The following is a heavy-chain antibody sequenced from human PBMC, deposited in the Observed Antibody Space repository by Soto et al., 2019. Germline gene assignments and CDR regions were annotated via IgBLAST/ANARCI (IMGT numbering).Heavy chain of an antibody. V-gene: IGHV4-39*01. CDR3: ASSFIVVVPAAIRGRNNWFDP. J-gene: IGHJ5*02. D-gene: IGHD2-2*01. CDR1: GDSIGTGGYY. CDR2: IHYSGNT. Sequence: SETLSLTCTVSGDSIGTGGYYWDWIRQHPGRGPEWIGYIHYSGNTYYNPSLKSRVTISVDTSKNQFSLKLSSVTAADTAVYYCASSFIVVVPAAIRGRNNWFDPWGQGTLVTVSS.